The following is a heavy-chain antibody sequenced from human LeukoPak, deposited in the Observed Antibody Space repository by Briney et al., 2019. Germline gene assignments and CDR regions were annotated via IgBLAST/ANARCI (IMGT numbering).Heavy chain of an antibody. D-gene: IGHD6-13*01. Sequence: PGGSLRPSCAGSGFIFGIWMTWVRQAPGKGLEWVANINRDGSAKTYVDSLKGRFTISRDNAKNSLYLQMSRLRAEDTAVYYCATAPAAADSFWGQGTLVAVSS. V-gene: IGHV3-7*01. CDR2: INRDGSAK. CDR1: GFIFGIW. CDR3: ATAPAAADSF. J-gene: IGHJ4*02.